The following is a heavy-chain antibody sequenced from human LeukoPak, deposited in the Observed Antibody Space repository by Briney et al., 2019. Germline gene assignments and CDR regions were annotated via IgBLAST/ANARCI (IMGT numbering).Heavy chain of an antibody. V-gene: IGHV3-23*01. J-gene: IGHJ4*02. D-gene: IGHD4-17*01. CDR3: ARVVDHDYGDYYLDY. CDR2: ISGSGGST. Sequence: GGSLRLSCAASGFTFSSDAMSWVRQAPGKGLEWVSAISGSGGSTYYADSVKGRFTISRDNSKNTLYLQMNSLRAEDTAVYYCARVVDHDYGDYYLDYWGQGTLVTVSS. CDR1: GFTFSSDA.